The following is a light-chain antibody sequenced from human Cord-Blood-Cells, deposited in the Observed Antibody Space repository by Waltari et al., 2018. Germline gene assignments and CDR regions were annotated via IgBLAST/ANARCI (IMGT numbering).Light chain of an antibody. Sequence: DIQMTQSPSSLSASVGARVTITCRASQGISNYLAWYQQKPGKVPKLLIYAASTLQSGVPARFSGSGSGTDFTLNISSLQAEDVGTYYCQKYNRAPLTFGPGTKVDIK. CDR3: QKYNRAPLT. J-gene: IGKJ3*01. CDR1: QGISNY. CDR2: AAS. V-gene: IGKV1-27*01.